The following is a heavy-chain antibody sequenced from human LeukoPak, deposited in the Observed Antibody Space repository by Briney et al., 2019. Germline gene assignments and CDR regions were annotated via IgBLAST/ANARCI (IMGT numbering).Heavy chain of an antibody. V-gene: IGHV4-4*07. Sequence: TPSETLSLTCPVSGGLIRNNYWSWIRQSAGKGLDWIGRIHTSGSTDCYPSLKSRVTMSVDTSKNQISLRLSSVTAADTAVYYCARVPKYCTKGVFYSYFDYWGQGTLVTVSS. CDR3: ARVPKYCTKGVFYSYFDY. J-gene: IGHJ4*02. CDR2: IHTSGST. D-gene: IGHD2-8*01. CDR1: GGLIRNNY.